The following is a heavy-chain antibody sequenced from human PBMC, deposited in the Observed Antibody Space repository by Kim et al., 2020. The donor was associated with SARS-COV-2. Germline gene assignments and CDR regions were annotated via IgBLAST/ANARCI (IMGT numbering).Heavy chain of an antibody. D-gene: IGHD2-21*02. CDR1: GFTFSDSA. Sequence: GGSLRLSCAASGFTFSDSAMHWVRQASGKGLEWVGRVRSKSNNYATAYNVPVKGRFTISRDDSKNTAYLQMNSLKTEDTAVYYCTRVNPCDDCYWDAFDIWGQGTMVTVSS. V-gene: IGHV3-73*01. CDR2: VRSKSNNYAT. J-gene: IGHJ3*02. CDR3: TRVNPCDDCYWDAFDI.